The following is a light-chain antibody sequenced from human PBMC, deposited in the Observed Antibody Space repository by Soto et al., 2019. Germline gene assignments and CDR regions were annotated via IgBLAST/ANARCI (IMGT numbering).Light chain of an antibody. CDR1: QSVSSY. Sequence: EIMLTQSAATLSLSTGERATLSCRASQSVSSYLAWYQQKPGQAPRLLIYDASNRATGIPARFSGSGSGTDFTLTLSRLEPEDFAVYYCQQYGSSPQTFGQGTKV. V-gene: IGKV3-20*01. CDR3: QQYGSSPQT. J-gene: IGKJ1*01. CDR2: DAS.